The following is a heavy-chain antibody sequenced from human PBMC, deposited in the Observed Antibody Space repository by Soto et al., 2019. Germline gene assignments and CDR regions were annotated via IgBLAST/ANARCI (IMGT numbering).Heavy chain of an antibody. J-gene: IGHJ4*02. V-gene: IGHV3-23*01. CDR1: GFTFDDYA. CDR2: ISSSGSDT. Sequence: GGSLRLSCVTSGFTFDDYAITWLRQAPGKGLEWVCSISSSGSDTRCAGSVKGRFTISRDSSQSTVYLQMNSLRDEDTAVYYCGRAESPDTAYFSDYWGQGTLVTVSS. D-gene: IGHD5-18*01. CDR3: GRAESPDTAYFSDY.